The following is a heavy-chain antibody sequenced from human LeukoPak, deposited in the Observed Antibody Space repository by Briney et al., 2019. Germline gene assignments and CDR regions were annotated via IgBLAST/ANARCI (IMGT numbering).Heavy chain of an antibody. CDR3: ARTTGSYGYYFDY. Sequence: SETLSLTCTVSSGSINFYYWSWIRQTPGKGLEWIGYIYYRGSTNYNPSLKSRVTISVDTPKNQFSLNLSSVTAADTAIYYCARTTGSYGYYFDYWGQGAQVTVSS. CDR2: IYYRGST. V-gene: IGHV4-59*01. CDR1: SGSINFYY. J-gene: IGHJ4*02. D-gene: IGHD1-26*01.